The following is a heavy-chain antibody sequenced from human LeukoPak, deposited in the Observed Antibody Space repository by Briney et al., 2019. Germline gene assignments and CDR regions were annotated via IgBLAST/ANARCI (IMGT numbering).Heavy chain of an antibody. V-gene: IGHV4-31*03. Sequence: PSETLSLTCTVSGGSINSGGYYWSWIRQHPGKGLEWIGYIYYSGSTYYNPSLKSRVTISVDTSKNQFSLKLSSVTAADTAVYYCARGYCSSTSCYTGSFWFDPWGQGTLVTVSS. J-gene: IGHJ5*02. CDR2: IYYSGST. CDR3: ARGYCSSTSCYTGSFWFDP. D-gene: IGHD2-2*02. CDR1: GGSINSGGYY.